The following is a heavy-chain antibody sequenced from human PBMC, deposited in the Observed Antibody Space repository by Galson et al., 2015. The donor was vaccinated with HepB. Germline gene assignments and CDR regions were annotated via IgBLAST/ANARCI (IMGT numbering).Heavy chain of an antibody. CDR2: IELDGSDK. CDR3: AKDDAGIGMSY. D-gene: IGHD6-13*01. V-gene: IGHV3-7*03. J-gene: IGHJ4*02. Sequence: ALRLSGAASGVIFGSYWMSWVRQAPGEGLEWVANIELDGSDKYYVDAVKGRFTISRDHAKNSLYLQMNNLRAEDTAIYYCAKDDAGIGMSYWGRGTLVTVFS. CDR1: GVIFGSYW.